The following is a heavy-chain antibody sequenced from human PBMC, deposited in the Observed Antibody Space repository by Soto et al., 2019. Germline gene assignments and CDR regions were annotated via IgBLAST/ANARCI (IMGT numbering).Heavy chain of an antibody. J-gene: IGHJ4*02. CDR3: ARGLRGAIREKSLDY. D-gene: IGHD3-10*01. CDR1: GFTVTSNF. CDR2: IYSAGDT. Sequence: EVQLVQSGGGLVQPGGSLRLSCAASGFTVTSNFMSWVRQAPGKGLEWVSVIYSAGDTSYADSVRGRFTFSRDISKNTLYLQMNSLRAEDTAVYYCARGLRGAIREKSLDYWGQGTLVTVS. V-gene: IGHV3-53*02.